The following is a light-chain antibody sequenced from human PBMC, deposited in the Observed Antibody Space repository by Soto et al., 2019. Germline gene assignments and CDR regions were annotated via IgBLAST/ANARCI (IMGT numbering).Light chain of an antibody. CDR1: HSFSSSL. J-gene: IGKJ4*01. CDR2: GTS. V-gene: IGKV3-20*01. CDR3: QHFGASPPGS. Sequence: EIVLSQSPGTLSSSPGERITLSCRASHSFSSSLLAWYQQKPDQAPRLLIYGTSTRATGIPDRFSGSGSSTDFTLTISRLEPEDFAVYYCQHFGASPPGSFGGGTRVQIK.